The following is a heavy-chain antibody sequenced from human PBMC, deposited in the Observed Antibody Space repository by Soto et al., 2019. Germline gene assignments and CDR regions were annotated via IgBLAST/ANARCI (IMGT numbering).Heavy chain of an antibody. CDR3: ARVGSQSAAAFP. J-gene: IGHJ5*02. D-gene: IGHD2-2*01. Sequence: ESGGGVVQPGRSLRLSCAASGFTFSYFGMHWVRQAPGKGLEWVAVIWYDGSDKYYADSVKGRFTISRDNSKNTLYLQMNSLRAEDTAVYYCARVGSQSAAAFPWGQGTLVTVSS. V-gene: IGHV3-33*01. CDR2: IWYDGSDK. CDR1: GFTFSYFG.